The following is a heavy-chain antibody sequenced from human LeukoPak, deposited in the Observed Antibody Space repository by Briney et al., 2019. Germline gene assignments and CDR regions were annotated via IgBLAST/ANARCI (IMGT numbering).Heavy chain of an antibody. D-gene: IGHD3-10*01. CDR2: INPNSGGT. J-gene: IGHJ4*02. Sequence: EASVKVSCKASGYTFTGYYMHWVRQAPGQGLEWMGRINPNSGGTNYAQKFQGRVTMTRDTSISTAYMELSRLRSDDTAVYYCARDNRYYGSGSYYNFDYWGQGTLVTVSS. V-gene: IGHV1-2*06. CDR3: ARDNRYYGSGSYYNFDY. CDR1: GYTFTGYY.